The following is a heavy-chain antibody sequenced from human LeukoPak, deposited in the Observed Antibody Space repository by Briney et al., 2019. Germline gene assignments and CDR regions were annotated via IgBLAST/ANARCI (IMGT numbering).Heavy chain of an antibody. D-gene: IGHD6-13*01. CDR3: ARGALPAAAGTRGWFDP. CDR1: GFTFTSYA. V-gene: IGHV3-23*01. J-gene: IGHJ5*02. CDR2: TSSSGGNT. Sequence: GGSLRLSCAASGFTFTSYAIHWVRQAPGKGLEWLCVTSSSGGNTYCADSVKGRFTVSRDNSKNTLYLQMNSLRAEDTAVYYCARGALPAAAGTRGWFDPWGQGTLVTVSS.